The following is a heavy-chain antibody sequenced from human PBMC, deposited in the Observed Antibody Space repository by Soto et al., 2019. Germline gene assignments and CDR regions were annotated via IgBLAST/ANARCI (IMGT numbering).Heavy chain of an antibody. Sequence: ASVKVSCKASGGTFSSDAISWVRQAPGQGLEWMGGIIPIFGTANYAQKFQGRVTITADESTSTDYMELSSLRSEDTAVYYCATERRGWIVSYVYYDYWGDGILVTVS. CDR2: IIPIFGTA. J-gene: IGHJ4*01. V-gene: IGHV1-69*13. CDR3: ATERRGWIVSYVYYDY. D-gene: IGHD5-18*01. CDR1: GGTFSSDA.